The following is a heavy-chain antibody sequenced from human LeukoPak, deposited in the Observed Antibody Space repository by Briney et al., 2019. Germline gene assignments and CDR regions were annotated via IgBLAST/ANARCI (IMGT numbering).Heavy chain of an antibody. CDR3: ARDRMVRGVILNPFDP. Sequence: SETLSLTCAVYGGSFSGYYWSWIRQPPGKGLEWIGSIYYSGSTYYNPSLKSRVTISVDTSKNQFSLKLSSVTAADTAVYYCARDRMVRGVILNPFDPWGQGTLVTVSS. CDR1: GGSFSGYY. V-gene: IGHV4-34*01. D-gene: IGHD3-10*01. J-gene: IGHJ5*02. CDR2: IYYSGST.